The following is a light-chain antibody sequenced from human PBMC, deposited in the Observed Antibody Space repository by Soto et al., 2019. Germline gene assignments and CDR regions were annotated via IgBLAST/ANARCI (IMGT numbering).Light chain of an antibody. V-gene: IGLV1-44*01. CDR2: TTN. Sequence: QSVMTQPPSASGTPGQRVTISCSGSSSTIGSKTLNWYQQVPGSAPKLLIYTTNQRPSGVPDRFSGSKSGTSASLVISGLHSEDEADYYCAAWNDSLTGVVFGGGTKLTVL. CDR1: SSTIGSKT. CDR3: AAWNDSLTGVV. J-gene: IGLJ2*01.